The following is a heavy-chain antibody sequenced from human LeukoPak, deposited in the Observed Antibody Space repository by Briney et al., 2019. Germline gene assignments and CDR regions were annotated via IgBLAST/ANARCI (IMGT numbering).Heavy chain of an antibody. J-gene: IGHJ4*02. CDR1: GGSVSSGSYY. CDR2: ISGSGGGT. V-gene: IGHV3-23*01. Sequence: PSETLSLTCTVSGGSVSSGSYYWSWVRQPPGKGLEWVSAISGSGGGTYYADSVKGRFTISRDNSKNTLYLQMNSLRAEDTAVYYCAKQPSALAGTYDYWGQGTLVTVSS. CDR3: AKQPSALAGTYDY. D-gene: IGHD6-19*01.